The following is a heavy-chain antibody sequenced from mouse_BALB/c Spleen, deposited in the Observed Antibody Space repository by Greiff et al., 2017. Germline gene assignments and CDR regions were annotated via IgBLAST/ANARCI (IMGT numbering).Heavy chain of an antibody. CDR1: GFTFSSFG. V-gene: IGHV5-17*02. Sequence: EVQVVESGGGLVKPGGSRKLSCAASGFTFSSFGMHWVRQAPEKGLEWVAYISSGSSTIYYADTVKGRFTISRDNPKNTLFLQMTSLRSEDTAMDYCARSGRYWYFDVWGAGTTVTVSS. J-gene: IGHJ1*01. CDR3: ARSGRYWYFDV. CDR2: ISSGSSTI.